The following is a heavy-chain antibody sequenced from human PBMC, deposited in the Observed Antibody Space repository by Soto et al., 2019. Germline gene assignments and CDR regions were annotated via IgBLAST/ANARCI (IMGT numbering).Heavy chain of an antibody. V-gene: IGHV1-8*01. D-gene: IGHD3-22*01. Sequence: QVQLVQSGAEVKKPGASVKVSCKASGYTFTSYDINWVRQATGQGLEWMGWMNPNSGNTGYAQKFQGRVTLTRNTPISPAYMELSSLRSEDTAVYYCARVPFPEYDRSGYLATLWGQGTLVTVSS. CDR1: GYTFTSYD. CDR2: MNPNSGNT. J-gene: IGHJ4*02. CDR3: ARVPFPEYDRSGYLATL.